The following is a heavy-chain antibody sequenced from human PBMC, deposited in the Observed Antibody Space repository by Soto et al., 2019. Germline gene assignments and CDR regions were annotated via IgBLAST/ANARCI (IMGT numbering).Heavy chain of an antibody. V-gene: IGHV3-21*01. D-gene: IGHD3-22*01. J-gene: IGHJ4*02. Sequence: EVQLVESGGGLVKPGGSLRLSCAASGFTFSSYSMNWVRQAPGKGLEGVSSIISSSSYIYYADSVKGRFTISRDNAKNSLYLQMNSLRAEDTAVYYCASKVLPDEFEYYDSSGYEGDYWGQGTLVTVSS. CDR2: IISSSSYI. CDR3: ASKVLPDEFEYYDSSGYEGDY. CDR1: GFTFSSYS.